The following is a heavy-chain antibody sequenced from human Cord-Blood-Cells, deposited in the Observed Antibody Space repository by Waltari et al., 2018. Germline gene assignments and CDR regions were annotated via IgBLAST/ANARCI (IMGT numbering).Heavy chain of an antibody. V-gene: IGHV1-2*02. CDR3: ARVNKGSGSYYFDY. D-gene: IGHD1-26*01. CDR2: INPNSGCT. Sequence: QVQLVPSGAEVKKPGDSVKVSCKASGYTFTGYSIHRVRRAPGQGLEWMGWINPNSGCTNYAQKFQGRVTMTRDTSISTAYMELSRLRSDDTAVYYCARVNKGSGSYYFDYWGQGTLVTVSS. CDR1: GYTFTGYS. J-gene: IGHJ4*02.